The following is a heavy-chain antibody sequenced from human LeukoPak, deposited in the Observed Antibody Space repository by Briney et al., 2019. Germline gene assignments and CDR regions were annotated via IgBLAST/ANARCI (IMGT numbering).Heavy chain of an antibody. J-gene: IGHJ4*02. Sequence: GGSLRLSCAASGFTFSSYAMHWVRQAPGKGLEYVSAISSNGGSTFYANSVKGRFTISRDNSRNTLYLQMGSLRAEDRAVYYCARRGSGYSQNYFDYWGQGTLVTVSS. V-gene: IGHV3-64*01. D-gene: IGHD3-22*01. CDR3: ARRGSGYSQNYFDY. CDR1: GFTFSSYA. CDR2: ISSNGGST.